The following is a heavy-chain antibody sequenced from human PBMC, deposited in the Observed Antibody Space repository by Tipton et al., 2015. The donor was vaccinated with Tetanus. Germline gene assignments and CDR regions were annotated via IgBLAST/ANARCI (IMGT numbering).Heavy chain of an antibody. CDR1: GYTFTGYY. V-gene: IGHV1-2*04. Sequence: QLVQSGAEGKKPGASVKVSCKASGYTFTGYYMHWVRQAPGQGLEWMGWINPNSGGTNYAQKFQGWVTMTRDTSISTAYMELSRLRSDDTAVYYCARGSEIVVVVAATPFDYWGQGTLVTVPS. CDR3: ARGSEIVVVVAATPFDY. J-gene: IGHJ4*02. CDR2: INPNSGGT. D-gene: IGHD2-15*01.